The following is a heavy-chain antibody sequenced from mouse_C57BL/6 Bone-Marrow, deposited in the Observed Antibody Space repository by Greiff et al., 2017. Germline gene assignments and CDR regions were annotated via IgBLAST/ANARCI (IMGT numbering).Heavy chain of an antibody. CDR2: IYPRSGNT. CDR3: ARWVTTVRFAY. V-gene: IGHV1-81*01. Sequence: QVQLQQSGAELARPGASVKLSCKASGYTFTSYGISWVKQRTGQGLEWIGEIYPRSGNTYYNEKFKGKATLTADKSSSTAYMELRSLTSEDSAVYFCARWVTTVRFAYWGQGTLVTVSA. J-gene: IGHJ3*01. D-gene: IGHD2-2*01. CDR1: GYTFTSYG.